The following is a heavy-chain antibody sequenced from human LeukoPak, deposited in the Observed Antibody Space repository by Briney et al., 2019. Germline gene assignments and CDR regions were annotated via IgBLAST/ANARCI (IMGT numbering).Heavy chain of an antibody. CDR2: INWNGGST. CDR3: ARRRGTNELDCSSTSCYGIDY. J-gene: IGHJ4*02. V-gene: IGHV3-20*04. Sequence: GGSLRLSCAASGFTFDDYGMSWVRQAPGKGLEWVSGINWNGGSTGYADSVKGRFTISRENAKNSLYLQMNSLRAGDTAVYYCARRRGTNELDCSSTSCYGIDYWGQGTLVTVSS. D-gene: IGHD2-2*01. CDR1: GFTFDDYG.